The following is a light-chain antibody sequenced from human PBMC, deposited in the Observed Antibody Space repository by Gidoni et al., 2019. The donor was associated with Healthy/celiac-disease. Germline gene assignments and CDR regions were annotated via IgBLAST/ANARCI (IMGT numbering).Light chain of an antibody. CDR1: SSDVGGYNS. CDR3: SSYTSSSTYV. Sequence: QSALTQPASASGSPGPSITISCTGTSSDVGGYNSVSWYQQHPGKAPKLMIYDVSNRPSGVSNRFSGSKSGNTASLTISGLQAEDEADYYCSSYTSSSTYVFGTGTKVTVL. CDR2: DVS. J-gene: IGLJ1*01. V-gene: IGLV2-14*01.